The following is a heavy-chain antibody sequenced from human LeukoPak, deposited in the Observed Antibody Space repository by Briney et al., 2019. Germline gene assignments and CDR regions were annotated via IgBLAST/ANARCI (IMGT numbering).Heavy chain of an antibody. J-gene: IGHJ4*02. Sequence: GGSLRLSCAASGFTFSSYSMNWVRQAPGKGLEWVSSISSXSSYIYYADSVKGRFTISRDNAKNSLYLQMNSLRAEDTAVYYCARGLDYYDSSGLLLEYYFDYWGQGTLVTVSS. CDR3: ARGLDYYDSSGLLLEYYFDY. V-gene: IGHV3-21*01. D-gene: IGHD3-22*01. CDR1: GFTFSSYS. CDR2: ISSXSSYI.